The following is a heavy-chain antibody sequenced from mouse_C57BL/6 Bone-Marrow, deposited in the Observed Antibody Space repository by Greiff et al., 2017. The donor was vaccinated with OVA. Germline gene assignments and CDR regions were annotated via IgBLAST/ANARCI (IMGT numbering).Heavy chain of an antibody. CDR1: GFTFTDYY. D-gene: IGHD2-4*01. J-gene: IGHJ4*01. V-gene: IGHV7-3*01. CDR2: IRNKANGYTT. CDR3: ASASIYYDYDVGAMDY. Sequence: EVKLVESGGGLVQPGGSLSLSCAASGFTFTDYYMSWVRQPPGKALEWLGFIRNKANGYTTEYSASVKGRFTISRDNSQSILYLQMNAQRAEDSATYYCASASIYYDYDVGAMDYWGQGTSVTVSS.